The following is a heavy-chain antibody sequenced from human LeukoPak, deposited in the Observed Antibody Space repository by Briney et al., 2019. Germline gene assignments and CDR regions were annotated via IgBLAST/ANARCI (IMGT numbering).Heavy chain of an antibody. CDR2: ISYDGSNK. CDR3: AKDRGPDYGDFHTYYYYYGMDV. Sequence: PGVSLRLSCAASGFTFSSYGMHWVRQAPGKGLEWVAVISYDGSNKYYADSVKGRFTISRDNSKNTLYLQMNSLRAEDTAVYYCAKDRGPDYGDFHTYYYYYGMDVWGQGTTVTVSS. V-gene: IGHV3-30*18. J-gene: IGHJ6*02. CDR1: GFTFSSYG. D-gene: IGHD4-17*01.